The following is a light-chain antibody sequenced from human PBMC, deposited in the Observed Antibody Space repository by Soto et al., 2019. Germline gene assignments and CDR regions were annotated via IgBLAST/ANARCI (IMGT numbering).Light chain of an antibody. CDR2: KAS. CDR1: QNINRW. CDR3: LQYNGFLLS. Sequence: DIQMTQSPSTLSASVGDRVTITCRARQNINRWLAWYQQRPGKAPNLLIHKASTLEVGVPSRFSGSGSGTEFTLTISRLQPDDFAVYFCLQYNGFLLSFGGGTKVEIK. V-gene: IGKV1-5*03. J-gene: IGKJ4*02.